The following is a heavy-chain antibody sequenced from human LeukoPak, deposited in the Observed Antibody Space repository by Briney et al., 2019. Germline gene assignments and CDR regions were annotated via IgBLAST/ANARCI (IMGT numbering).Heavy chain of an antibody. Sequence: SETLSLTCTVSGGSISSSSYYWGWIRQPPGKGLEWIGSIYYSGSTYYNPSLKSRVTISVDTSKNQFSLKLSSVTAADTAVYYCARPVGGSYSSSWYYLDYWGQGTLVTVSS. CDR1: GGSISSSSYY. CDR3: ARPVGGSYSSSWYYLDY. CDR2: IYYSGST. J-gene: IGHJ4*02. V-gene: IGHV4-39*07. D-gene: IGHD6-13*01.